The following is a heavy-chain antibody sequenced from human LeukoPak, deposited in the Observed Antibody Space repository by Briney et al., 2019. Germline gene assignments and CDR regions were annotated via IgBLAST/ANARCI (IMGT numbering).Heavy chain of an antibody. J-gene: IGHJ4*02. CDR1: GGSTSSSSYY. D-gene: IGHD3-22*01. Sequence: SETLSLTCTVSGGSTSSSSYYWGWIRQPPGKGLEWIGSIYYSGSTYYNPSLKSRATISVDTSKNQFSLKLSSVTAADTAVYYCASSIYYYGRSGYLDWGQGTLVTVSS. V-gene: IGHV4-39*07. CDR3: ASSIYYYGRSGYLD. CDR2: IYYSGST.